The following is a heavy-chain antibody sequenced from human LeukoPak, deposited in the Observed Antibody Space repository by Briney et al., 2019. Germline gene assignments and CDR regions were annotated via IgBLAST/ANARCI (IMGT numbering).Heavy chain of an antibody. V-gene: IGHV1-18*01. CDR1: GYTFTSYG. D-gene: IGHD3-10*01. Sequence: ASVKVSCKASGYTFTSYGIIWVRQAPGQGLEWMGWISAYNGNTNYAQKLQGRVTMTTDTSTSTAYMELRSLRSDDTAVYYCARASPYGSGRNNWFDPWGQGTLVTVSS. CDR3: ARASPYGSGRNNWFDP. CDR2: ISAYNGNT. J-gene: IGHJ5*02.